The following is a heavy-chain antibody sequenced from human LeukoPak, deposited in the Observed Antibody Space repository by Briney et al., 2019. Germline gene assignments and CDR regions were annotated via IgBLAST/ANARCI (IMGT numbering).Heavy chain of an antibody. Sequence: PSETLSLTCTVSGGSISTYYWSWIRQPPGKGLEWIGYIYHSGSTKYNPSPKSRVTISVDTSQNQFSLKLSSVTAADTAVYYCARDGYSGSDALWGQGTLVTVSS. CDR2: IYHSGST. CDR3: ARDGYSGSDAL. D-gene: IGHD5-12*01. CDR1: GGSISTYY. V-gene: IGHV4-59*01. J-gene: IGHJ4*02.